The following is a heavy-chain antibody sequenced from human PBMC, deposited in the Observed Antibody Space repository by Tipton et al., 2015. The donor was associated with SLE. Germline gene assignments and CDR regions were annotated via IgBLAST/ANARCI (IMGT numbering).Heavy chain of an antibody. CDR2: MYHSGNN. V-gene: IGHV4-39*01. Sequence: TLSLTCTVSGGSIISSSYYWAWLRQSPGKGLEWLGNMYHSGNNLYNPSLQNRISISSDTSKNQFSLKLNSVTAADTAVYYCARRGWKQTTYIDTWGQGALVTVSS. D-gene: IGHD5-18*01. CDR3: ARRGWKQTTYIDT. J-gene: IGHJ4*02. CDR1: GGSIISSSYY.